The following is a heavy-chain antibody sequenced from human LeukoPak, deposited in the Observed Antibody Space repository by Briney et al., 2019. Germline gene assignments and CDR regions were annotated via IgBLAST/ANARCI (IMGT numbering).Heavy chain of an antibody. CDR2: IKQDGNEK. CDR1: GFTFSSYW. Sequence: GGSLRLSCAVTGFTFSSYWMSWVRQAPGKGLEWVANIKQDGNEKYYVDSVKGRFTISRDNAKNSLYLQMNSLRAEDTAVYYCAKSLTRIASPLDVWGQXTTVTVSS. J-gene: IGHJ6*02. CDR3: AKSLTRIASPLDV. V-gene: IGHV3-7*03. D-gene: IGHD5/OR15-5a*01.